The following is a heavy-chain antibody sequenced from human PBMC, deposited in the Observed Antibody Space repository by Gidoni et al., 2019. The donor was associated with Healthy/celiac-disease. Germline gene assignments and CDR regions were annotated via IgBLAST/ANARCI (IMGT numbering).Heavy chain of an antibody. CDR2: ISWNSGSI. CDR3: AKNYDSSGYSFFDY. CDR1: GFTFDDYA. V-gene: IGHV3-9*01. J-gene: IGHJ4*02. Sequence: EVQLVESGGGLVQPGRSLRLSCAASGFTFDDYAMHWVRQAPGKGLEWVSGISWNSGSIGYADSVKGRFTISRDNAKNSLYLQMNSLRAEDTALYYCAKNYDSSGYSFFDYWGQGTLVTVSS. D-gene: IGHD3-22*01.